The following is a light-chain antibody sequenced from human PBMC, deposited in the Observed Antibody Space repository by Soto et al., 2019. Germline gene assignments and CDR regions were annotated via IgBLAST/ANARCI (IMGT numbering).Light chain of an antibody. CDR2: WAS. Sequence: DIVMTQSPDSLAVSLGERATINCKSSQSVLYSSNTKNYLAWYQQKPGQPPKLLIYWASTRESGVPDRFSGSGSGTDFTLTICSLQAEDVAGYYCQQYYRTPWTFGQGTKVEIK. V-gene: IGKV4-1*01. J-gene: IGKJ1*01. CDR3: QQYYRTPWT. CDR1: QSVLYSSNTKNY.